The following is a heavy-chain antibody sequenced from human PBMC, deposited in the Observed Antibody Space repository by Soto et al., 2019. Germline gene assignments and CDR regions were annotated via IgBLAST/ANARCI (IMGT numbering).Heavy chain of an antibody. CDR2: ISSSSSYI. V-gene: IGHV3-21*01. CDR3: ARDHYDILTGHTPLGY. Sequence: GGSLRLSCAASGFTFSSYSMNWVRQAPGKGLEWVSSISSSSSYIYYADSVKGRFTISRDNAKNSLYLQMNSLRAEDTAVYYCARDHYDILTGHTPLGYWGQGTLVTVSS. CDR1: GFTFSSYS. D-gene: IGHD3-9*01. J-gene: IGHJ4*02.